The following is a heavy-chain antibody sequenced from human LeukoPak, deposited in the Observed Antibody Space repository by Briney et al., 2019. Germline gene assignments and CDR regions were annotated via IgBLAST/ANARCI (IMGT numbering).Heavy chain of an antibody. CDR2: IYYSGST. CDR3: ARVILVWFGELYHMDV. V-gene: IGHV4-39*07. J-gene: IGHJ6*03. Sequence: SETLSLTCTVSGGSISSYYWSWIRQPPGKGLEWIGSIYYSGSTYYNPSLKSRVTISVDTSKNQFSLKLSSVTAADTAVYYCARVILVWFGELYHMDVWGKGTTVTVSS. D-gene: IGHD3-10*01. CDR1: GGSISSYY.